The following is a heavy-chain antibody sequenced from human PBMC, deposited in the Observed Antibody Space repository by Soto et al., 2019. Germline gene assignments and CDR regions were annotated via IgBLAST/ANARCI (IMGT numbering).Heavy chain of an antibody. Sequence: SETLSLTCTVSGGSISSDSFYWAWIRQPQGTGPEWIGIIYYSGDTYYTPSLAGRLTMSVDTSNQFSLTLRSVTAADTALYYCARNQPQRYCSGGTCRPAYGMDVWGQGTTVTVS. D-gene: IGHD2-15*01. V-gene: IGHV4-39*01. CDR1: GGSISSDSFY. CDR3: ARNQPQRYCSGGTCRPAYGMDV. CDR2: IYYSGDT. J-gene: IGHJ6*02.